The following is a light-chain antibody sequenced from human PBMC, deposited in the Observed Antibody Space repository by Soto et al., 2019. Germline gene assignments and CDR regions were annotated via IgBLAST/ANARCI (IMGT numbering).Light chain of an antibody. CDR1: QCISCW. Sequence: DIQMTQSPSTLSASVGDRVTITCRASQCISCWLAWYQQKPGKAPKLLIYDASSLECGVPSRFSGSGSSTNFTLTIRSLQPDEFATCFFQQYHSYATCGQGTKLEIK. J-gene: IGKJ2*01. CDR3: QQYHSYAT. CDR2: DAS. V-gene: IGKV1-5*01.